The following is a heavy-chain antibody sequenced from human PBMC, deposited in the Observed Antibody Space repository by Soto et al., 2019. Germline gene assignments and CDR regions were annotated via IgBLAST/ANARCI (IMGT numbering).Heavy chain of an antibody. CDR1: GFTFSSYG. V-gene: IGHV3-30*18. Sequence: GGSLRLSCAASGFTFSSYGMHWVRQAPGKGLEWVAVISYDGSNKYYADSVKGRFTISRDNSKNTLYLQMNSLRAEDTAVYYCAKPMVRGVIKDYWGQGTLVTVSS. CDR3: AKPMVRGVIKDY. D-gene: IGHD3-10*01. J-gene: IGHJ4*02. CDR2: ISYDGSNK.